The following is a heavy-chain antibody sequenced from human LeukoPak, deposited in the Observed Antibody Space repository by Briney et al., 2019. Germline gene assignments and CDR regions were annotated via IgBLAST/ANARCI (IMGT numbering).Heavy chain of an antibody. Sequence: GGSLRLSCAASGFTFSRYAMSWIRQAPGKGPEWVSAISDGGGSTYYADSVKGRFTISRDNSKNTLSLQMNSLRAEDTAVYYCARASIVGSCYLAAFDIWGQGTMVTVSS. CDR3: ARASIVGSCYLAAFDI. CDR1: GFTFSRYA. CDR2: ISDGGGST. D-gene: IGHD2-15*01. V-gene: IGHV3-23*01. J-gene: IGHJ3*02.